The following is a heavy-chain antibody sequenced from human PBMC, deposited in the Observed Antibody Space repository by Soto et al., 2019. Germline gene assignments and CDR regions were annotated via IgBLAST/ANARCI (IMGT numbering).Heavy chain of an antibody. CDR2: TSYDGSNN. Sequence: QVQLVESGGGVVQPGTSLRLSCVGSGFTFRSYVIHWVRQAPGKGLEWVALTSYDGSNNFYGDSVKGRFTISSHNSRNTVELQLYSPRFDDTALYYCARWGTTGGLDVWGQGTLVCVSS. V-gene: IGHV3-33*05. J-gene: IGHJ4*02. CDR3: ARWGTTGGLDV. CDR1: GFTFRSYV. D-gene: IGHD3-16*01.